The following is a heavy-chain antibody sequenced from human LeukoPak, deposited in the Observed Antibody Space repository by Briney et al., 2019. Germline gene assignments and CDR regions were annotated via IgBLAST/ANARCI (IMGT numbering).Heavy chain of an antibody. D-gene: IGHD3-16*01. V-gene: IGHV4-30-2*01. J-gene: IGHJ5*02. CDR1: GGSIISGGYY. CDR2: IYHSGST. CDR3: ARDGARPKNWFDP. Sequence: SQTLSLTCTVSGGSIISGGYYWSWIRQPPGKGLEWIGYIYHSGSTYYNPSLKSRVTISVDRSKNQFSLKLSSVTAADTAVYYCARDGARPKNWFDPWGQGTLVTVSS.